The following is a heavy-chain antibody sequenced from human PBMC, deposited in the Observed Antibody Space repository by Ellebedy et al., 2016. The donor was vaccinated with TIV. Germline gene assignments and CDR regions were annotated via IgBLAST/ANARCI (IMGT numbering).Heavy chain of an antibody. D-gene: IGHD6-13*01. Sequence: MPSETLSLTCSVSGDSMSGYYWIWVRQPPGRGPEWIGYIYDYGSTNYNPSLEIRVTMSVDTAKRQCSLNLASVTAADTAVYYCARGFLAAAGSRKFDYWGQGTLVTVAS. CDR2: IYDYGST. CDR1: GDSMSGYY. J-gene: IGHJ4*02. CDR3: ARGFLAAAGSRKFDY. V-gene: IGHV4-59*01.